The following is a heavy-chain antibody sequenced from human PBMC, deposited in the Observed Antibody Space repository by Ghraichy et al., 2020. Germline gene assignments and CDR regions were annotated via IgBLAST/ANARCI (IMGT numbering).Heavy chain of an antibody. Sequence: SETLSLTCTVSGGSISSYYWSWIRQPPGKGLEWIGYIYYSGSTNYNPSLKSRVTISVDTSKNQFSLKLSPVPAADTAVYYCARDAAYYDILTGYRVFGPKDVWGKGTSVTVSS. CDR2: IYYSGST. V-gene: IGHV4-59*01. CDR3: ARDAAYYDILTGYRVFGPKDV. CDR1: GGSISSYY. D-gene: IGHD3-9*01. J-gene: IGHJ6*04.